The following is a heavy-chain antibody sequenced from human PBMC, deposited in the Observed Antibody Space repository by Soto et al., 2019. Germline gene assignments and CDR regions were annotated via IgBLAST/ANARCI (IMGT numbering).Heavy chain of an antibody. CDR2: ISSSSSYI. Sequence: PGGSLRLSCAASGFTFSSYSMNWVRQAPGKGLEWVSSISSSSSYIYYADSVKGRFTISRDNAKNSLYLQMNSLRAEDTAVYYCARSITMVRGVIITELPYVDYWGQGTLVTVSS. CDR1: GFTFSSYS. J-gene: IGHJ4*02. CDR3: ARSITMVRGVIITELPYVDY. D-gene: IGHD3-10*01. V-gene: IGHV3-21*01.